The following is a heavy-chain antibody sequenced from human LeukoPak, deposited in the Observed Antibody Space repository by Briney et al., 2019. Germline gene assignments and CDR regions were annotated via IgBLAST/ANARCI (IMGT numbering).Heavy chain of an antibody. J-gene: IGHJ4*02. CDR2: IHYGGNT. D-gene: IGHD5-24*01. CDR3: VRRGDGYPYYFDH. V-gene: IGHV4-59*11. Sequence: PSETLSLTCTVSGGSISNHYWSWIRQPPGKGLEWIGYIHYGGNTDYNPSLRSRLTISVDTSNNQFSLKLSSVTAADTAVYYCVRRGDGYPYYFDHWGQGTLVTVSS. CDR1: GGSISNHY.